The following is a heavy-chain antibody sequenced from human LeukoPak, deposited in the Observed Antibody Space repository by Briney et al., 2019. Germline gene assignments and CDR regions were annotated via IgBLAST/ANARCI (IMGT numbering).Heavy chain of an antibody. CDR3: ARGGAQGMDV. CDR1: GLTFSRYW. Sequence: GGSLRLSCAASGLTFSRYWLTWVRQAPGKGLEWVANIKEDGSEKYYVESVKGRFTISRDNAKNSVYLQMNSLRAEDTAVYYCARGGAQGMDVWGQGTTVTVSS. CDR2: IKEDGSEK. V-gene: IGHV3-7*03. D-gene: IGHD1-26*01. J-gene: IGHJ6*02.